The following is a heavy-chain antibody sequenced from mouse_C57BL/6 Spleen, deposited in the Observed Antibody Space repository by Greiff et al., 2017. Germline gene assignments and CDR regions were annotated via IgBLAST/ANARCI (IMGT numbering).Heavy chain of an antibody. CDR3: AGDYYGSSYDAMDY. V-gene: IGHV5-17*01. Sequence: DVQLQESGGGLVKPGGSLKLSCAASGFTFSDYGMHWVRQAPETGLEWVAYISSGSSTIYYADTVKGRFTISRDNAKNTLFLQMTSLRSEDTAMYYGAGDYYGSSYDAMDYWGQGTSVTVSA. CDR1: GFTFSDYG. D-gene: IGHD1-1*01. J-gene: IGHJ4*01. CDR2: ISSGSSTI.